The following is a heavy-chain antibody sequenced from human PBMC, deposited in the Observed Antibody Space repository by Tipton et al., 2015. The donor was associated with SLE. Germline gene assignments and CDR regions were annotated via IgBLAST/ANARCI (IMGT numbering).Heavy chain of an antibody. V-gene: IGHV4-31*03. Sequence: LRLSCSVSSFAISSGGGFYWTWIRQFPGKGLEWIGYIHYRGSTIYNPSLKSRVTISVDLSKNQFSLKVDSVTAADTAVYYCARERGVHDAFDIWGQGTMVTVSS. CDR1: SFAISSGGGFY. D-gene: IGHD3-16*01. CDR3: ARERGVHDAFDI. J-gene: IGHJ3*02. CDR2: IHYRGST.